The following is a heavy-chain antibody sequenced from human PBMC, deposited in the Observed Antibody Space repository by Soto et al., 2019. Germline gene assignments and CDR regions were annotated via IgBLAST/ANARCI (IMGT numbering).Heavy chain of an antibody. CDR3: ARSPPITAAGPPSRGRHYYQGMDV. V-gene: IGHV1-3*01. D-gene: IGHD6-25*01. CDR2: INAGLGDT. CDR1: GYTFPSYA. J-gene: IGHJ6*02. Sequence: QVQLVQSGAEVKKPGASVKVSCKASGYTFPSYAMHWVRQAPGQRLEWMGWINAGLGDTKYSQKFQGRVTITRDTSASTAYMELSSLRSEDTALYYCARSPPITAAGPPSRGRHYYQGMDVWGQGTLVTVSS.